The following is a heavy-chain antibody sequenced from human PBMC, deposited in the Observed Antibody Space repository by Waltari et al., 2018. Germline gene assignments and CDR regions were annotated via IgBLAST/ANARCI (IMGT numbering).Heavy chain of an antibody. CDR2: IYYSGRS. D-gene: IGHD3-10*01. J-gene: IGHJ4*02. CDR3: ARLSPPMWVRGVKGGYYFDY. Sequence: QLQLLESGPGLVKPSETLSLSCSVSVDSVINSNYSWGWIRQPPGKGLEWIGNIYYSGRSSYNPSLKSRVIISVDTSKNQFSVRLTSVTAADTALFYCARLSPPMWVRGVKGGYYFDYWGPGTLVTVSS. V-gene: IGHV4-39*07. CDR1: VDSVINSNYS.